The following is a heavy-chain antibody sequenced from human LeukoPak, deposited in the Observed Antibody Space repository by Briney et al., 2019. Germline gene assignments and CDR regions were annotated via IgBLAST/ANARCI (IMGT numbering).Heavy chain of an antibody. CDR3: ARYGSGKNFDY. Sequence: GGSLRLSCAASGFTFSAYSMNWVRQAPGKGLEWVSSIGSGSNYIYYADSLKGRFTISRDDARNSLYLQMNGLRVEDTGVYYCARYGSGKNFDYWGQGTPVTVSS. V-gene: IGHV3-21*01. J-gene: IGHJ4*02. CDR1: GFTFSAYS. CDR2: IGSGSNYI. D-gene: IGHD3-10*01.